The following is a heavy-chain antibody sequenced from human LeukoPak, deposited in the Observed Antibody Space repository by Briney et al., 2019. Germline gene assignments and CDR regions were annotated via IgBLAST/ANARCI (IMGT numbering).Heavy chain of an antibody. Sequence: PGGSLRLSCAASGFTLSNYWMHWVRQAPGKGLEWVSGISWNSGSIGYADSVKGRFTISRDNAKNSLYLQMNSLRAEDMALYYCAKDYDSSGYYSGYFDYWGQGTLVTVSS. J-gene: IGHJ4*02. D-gene: IGHD3-22*01. CDR1: GFTLSNYW. V-gene: IGHV3-9*03. CDR3: AKDYDSSGYYSGYFDY. CDR2: ISWNSGSI.